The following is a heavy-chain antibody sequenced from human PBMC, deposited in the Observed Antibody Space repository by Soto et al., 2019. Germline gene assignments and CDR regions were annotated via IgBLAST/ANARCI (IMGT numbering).Heavy chain of an antibody. J-gene: IGHJ4*02. CDR1: GFTFRTYW. CDR3: ATDLNWEHY. D-gene: IGHD7-27*01. V-gene: IGHV3-7*04. CDR2: IKPDGSER. Sequence: EVQLVESGGGLVQPGGSLRLSCEASGFTFRTYWMTWVRQPPGKGLECVADIKPDGSERYYVDSVKGRFTISRDNAKNSLYLHMNSLRAEDTAVYYCATDLNWEHYWGPGTLVTVSS.